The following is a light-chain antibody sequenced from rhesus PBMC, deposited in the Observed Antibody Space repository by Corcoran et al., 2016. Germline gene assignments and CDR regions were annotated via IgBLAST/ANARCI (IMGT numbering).Light chain of an antibody. CDR1: QGISSY. V-gene: IGKV1-28*03. CDR3: LQHNSYHLT. Sequence: DIQMTQSPSSLSASVGDTVTITCRASQGISSYLNWFQQQPGKAAKLLIYAAYSLESGVPSRFSGSGSGTDFTLTISSLQPEDFAVYYCLQHNSYHLTFGGGTKVELK. CDR2: AAY. J-gene: IGKJ4*01.